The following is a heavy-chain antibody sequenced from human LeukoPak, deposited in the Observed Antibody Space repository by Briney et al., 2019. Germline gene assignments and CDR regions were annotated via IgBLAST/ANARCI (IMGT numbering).Heavy chain of an antibody. Sequence: PSETLSLTCTVSGGSISSYYWRWIRQPAPKGLAGIGRIYTSGSTKYNPSLKSRVTMSVETSKNQFSLKLSSVTAADTAVYYCARDGIAVAGTGTYHFDYWGQGTLVTVSS. CDR1: GGSISSYY. V-gene: IGHV4-4*07. J-gene: IGHJ4*02. D-gene: IGHD6-19*01. CDR3: ARDGIAVAGTGTYHFDY. CDR2: IYTSGST.